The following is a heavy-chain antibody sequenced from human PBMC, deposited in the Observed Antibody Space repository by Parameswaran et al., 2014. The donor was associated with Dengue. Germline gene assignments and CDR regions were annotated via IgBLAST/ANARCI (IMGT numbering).Heavy chain of an antibody. Sequence: WIRQPPGKGLEWIGTVHYNGSTYYNPSLKSRVNISVSTSKSHFSLKLSSVTAADTAVYYCARQGAAAASDYWGQGTLVTVSS. D-gene: IGHD6-13*01. CDR2: VHYNGST. CDR3: ARQGAAAASDY. J-gene: IGHJ4*02. V-gene: IGHV4-39*01.